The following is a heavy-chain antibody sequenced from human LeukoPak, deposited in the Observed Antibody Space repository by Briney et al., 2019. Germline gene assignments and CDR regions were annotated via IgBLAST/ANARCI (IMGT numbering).Heavy chain of an antibody. CDR3: AKDSAYSSGLYEVEGFDY. D-gene: IGHD6-19*01. J-gene: IGHJ4*02. CDR1: GFTFSSYG. Sequence: PGGSLRLSCAASGFTFSSYGMHWVRQAPGKGLEWVAFIRYDGSNKYYADSVKGRFTISRDNSKNTLYLQMNSLRAEDTAVYYCAKDSAYSSGLYEVEGFDYWGQGTLVTVSS. CDR2: IRYDGSNK. V-gene: IGHV3-30*02.